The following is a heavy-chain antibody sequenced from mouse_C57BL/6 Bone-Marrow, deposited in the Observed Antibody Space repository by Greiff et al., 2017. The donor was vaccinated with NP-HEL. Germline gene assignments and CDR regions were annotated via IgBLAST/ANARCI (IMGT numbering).Heavy chain of an antibody. CDR3: ARPGAWFAY. V-gene: IGHV1-81*01. CDR2: IYPRSGNT. J-gene: IGHJ3*01. Sequence: VKLQQSGAELARPGASVKLSCKASGYTFTSYGISWVKQRTGQGLEWIGEIYPRSGNTYYNEKFKGKATLTADKSSSTAYMELRSLTSEDSAVYFCARPGAWFAYWGQGTLVTVSA. CDR1: GYTFTSYG.